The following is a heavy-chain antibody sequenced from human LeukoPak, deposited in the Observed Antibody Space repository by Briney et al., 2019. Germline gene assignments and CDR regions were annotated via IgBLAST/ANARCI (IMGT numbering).Heavy chain of an antibody. CDR1: GFTFSMNC. J-gene: IGHJ4*02. D-gene: IGHD1-7*01. CDR3: ARDPDAGTTDY. CDR2: INEDGNEI. Sequence: PAGSLTLSCAASGFTFSMNCMSWVRQAPAQGLELVANINEDGNEIYHVASVAGRFTISRDNAKNSLYLQMNSLRVEDTAVYYCARDPDAGTTDYWGQGTLVSVSS. V-gene: IGHV3-7*01.